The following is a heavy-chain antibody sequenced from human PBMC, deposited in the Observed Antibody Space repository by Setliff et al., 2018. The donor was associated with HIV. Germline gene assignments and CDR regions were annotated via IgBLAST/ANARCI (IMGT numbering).Heavy chain of an antibody. Sequence: PSETLSLTCVLYGGSLTNYYWTWIRQSPGKGLEWIGEIVDSGTATYNHSLKSRVTISLDTSKNTVYLQMNSLRAEDTGVYYCVRARLSDIWGQGTMVTVSS. J-gene: IGHJ3*02. CDR3: VRARLSDI. CDR1: GGSLTNYY. V-gene: IGHV4-34*12. CDR2: IVDSGTA. D-gene: IGHD6-19*01.